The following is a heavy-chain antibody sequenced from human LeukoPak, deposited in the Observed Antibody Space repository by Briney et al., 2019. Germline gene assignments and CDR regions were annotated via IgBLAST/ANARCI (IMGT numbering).Heavy chain of an antibody. J-gene: IGHJ4*02. CDR3: ARDASGYAENSVDYFDY. D-gene: IGHD5-12*01. CDR1: GYTFTIYY. CDR2: INPNGGGT. V-gene: IGHV1-46*01. Sequence: ASVKVSCKSSGYTFTIYYMHGVRQAPGQVLEWLGIINPNGGGTNYAQKFQGRVTMTMDTSTSTVYMQLSSLRYEDTAVYYCARDASGYAENSVDYFDYWGQGTLVTVSS.